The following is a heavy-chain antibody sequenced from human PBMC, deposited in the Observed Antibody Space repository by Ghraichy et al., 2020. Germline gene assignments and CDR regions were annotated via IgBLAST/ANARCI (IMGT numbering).Heavy chain of an antibody. V-gene: IGHV3-9*01. D-gene: IGHD3/OR15-3a*01. CDR2: ISWNSGSI. CDR3: AKDWTLRVGPDAFDI. J-gene: IGHJ3*02. Sequence: GGSLRLSCAASGFTFDDYAMHWVRQAPGKGLEWVSGISWNSGSIGYADSVKGRFTISRDNAKNSLYLQMNSLRAEDTALYYCAKDWTLRVGPDAFDIWRQGTMVTVSS. CDR1: GFTFDDYA.